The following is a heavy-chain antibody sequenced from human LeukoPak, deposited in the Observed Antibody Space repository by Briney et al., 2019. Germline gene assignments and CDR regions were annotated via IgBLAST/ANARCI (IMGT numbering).Heavy chain of an antibody. V-gene: IGHV3-33*08. D-gene: IGHD3-22*01. J-gene: IGHJ4*02. CDR1: GFTASSNY. CDR2: AYHDGWRGVSNK. Sequence: GGSLRLSCAASGFTASSNYMSWVRQAPGKGLEWVAVAYHDGWRGVSNKYYVDSVKGRFTVSRDNSENMLYLQMSSLIPEDTAVYYCATGSGYYYDHWGQGTLVTVSS. CDR3: ATGSGYYYDH.